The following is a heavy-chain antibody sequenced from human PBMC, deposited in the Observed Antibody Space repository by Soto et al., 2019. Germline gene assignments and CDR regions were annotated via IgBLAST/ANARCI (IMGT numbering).Heavy chain of an antibody. D-gene: IGHD6-6*01. V-gene: IGHV1-58*01. CDR3: AAKSSSRYYYYGMDV. CDR1: GFTFTSSA. Sequence: SVKVSCKASGFTFTSSAVQWVRQARGQRLEWIGWIVVGSGNTNYAQKFQERVTITRDMSTSTAYMELSSLRSEDTAVYYCAAKSSSRYYYYGMDVWGQGTTVTVSS. J-gene: IGHJ6*02. CDR2: IVVGSGNT.